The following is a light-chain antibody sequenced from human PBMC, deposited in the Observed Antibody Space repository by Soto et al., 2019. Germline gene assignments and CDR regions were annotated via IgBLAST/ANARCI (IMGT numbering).Light chain of an antibody. CDR1: SGHSSYV. V-gene: IGLV4-69*01. J-gene: IGLJ2*01. Sequence: QSVLTQSPSASASLGASVKLTCTLSSGHSSYVIAWHQQQPEKGPRYLMKVNSDGGHNKGNGIPDRFSGSISGAERYLTISSLQSEDEAEYYCQTWDTGNRVVFGGGTKLTVL. CDR3: QTWDTGNRVV. CDR2: VNSDGGH.